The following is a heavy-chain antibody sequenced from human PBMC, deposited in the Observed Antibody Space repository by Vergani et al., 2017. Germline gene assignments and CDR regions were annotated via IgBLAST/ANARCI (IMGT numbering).Heavy chain of an antibody. V-gene: IGHV1-3*01. Sequence: QVQLVQSGAEVKKPGASVKVSCKASGYTFTSYAMHWVRQAPGQRLEWMGWINAGNGNTKYSQKFKGRVTITRDTSASTAYMELSSLRSEDTAVYYCARDDGSGIWRYYGMDVWGQGTTVTVSS. J-gene: IGHJ6*02. CDR1: GYTFTSYA. CDR3: ARDDGSGIWRYYGMDV. CDR2: INAGNGNT. D-gene: IGHD3-10*01.